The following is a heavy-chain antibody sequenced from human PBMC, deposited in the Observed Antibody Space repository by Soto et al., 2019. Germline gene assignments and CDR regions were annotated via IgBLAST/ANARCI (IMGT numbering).Heavy chain of an antibody. Sequence: PGGSLRLSCAASGFTFSSYGMHWVRQAPGKGLEWVAVISYDGSNKYYADSVKGRFTISRGNSKNTLYLQMNSLRAEDTAVYYCAKDRGYSSGWYGSYYYGMDVWGQGTKVTVSS. V-gene: IGHV3-30*18. D-gene: IGHD6-19*01. CDR3: AKDRGYSSGWYGSYYYGMDV. J-gene: IGHJ6*02. CDR1: GFTFSSYG. CDR2: ISYDGSNK.